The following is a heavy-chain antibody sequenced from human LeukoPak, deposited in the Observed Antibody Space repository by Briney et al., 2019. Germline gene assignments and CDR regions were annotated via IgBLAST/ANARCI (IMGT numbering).Heavy chain of an antibody. CDR2: ISYSGTT. D-gene: IGHD3-3*01. Sequence: PSETLSLTCTVSGDSLSSYDWSWIRQPPGKGLEWIGYISYSGTTNYNPSLKSRISISVDTSKNRFSLKLTSVTAADTAVYFCARRIGSRFDPWGQGTLVTASS. CDR1: GDSLSSYD. J-gene: IGHJ5*02. V-gene: IGHV4-59*01. CDR3: ARRIGSRFDP.